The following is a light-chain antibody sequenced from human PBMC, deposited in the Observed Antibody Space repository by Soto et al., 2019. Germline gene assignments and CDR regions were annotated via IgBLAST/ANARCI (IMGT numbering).Light chain of an antibody. CDR2: GGS. CDR3: QQYSSSRT. J-gene: IGKJ1*01. V-gene: IGKV3-20*01. Sequence: EIVLTQSPATLSLSPEERATLSCRASQSVDSNYLAWYQQKPGQAPRLLIYGGSSRATGIPVRFSGSGSETDFTLTITRLEPEDFAMYYCQQYSSSRTFGQGTKVDIK. CDR1: QSVDSNY.